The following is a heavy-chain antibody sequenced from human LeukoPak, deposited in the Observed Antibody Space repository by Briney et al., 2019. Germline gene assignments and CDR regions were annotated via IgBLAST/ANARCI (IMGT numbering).Heavy chain of an antibody. Sequence: SETLSLTCAVYGESFSGYYWNWIRQPPGKGLEWIGEINHSGSTHYNPSLKSRVTMSVDTSKNQFSMKLSSVTAADTAVYYCARYETTPLPGAYWGQGTLVTVSS. D-gene: IGHD4-17*01. V-gene: IGHV4-34*01. CDR1: GESFSGYY. CDR3: ARYETTPLPGAY. J-gene: IGHJ4*02. CDR2: INHSGST.